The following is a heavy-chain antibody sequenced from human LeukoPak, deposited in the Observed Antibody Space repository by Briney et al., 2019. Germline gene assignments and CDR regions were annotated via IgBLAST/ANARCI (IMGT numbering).Heavy chain of an antibody. CDR1: GYTFTNYG. CDR3: ARPHNWNYATDH. J-gene: IGHJ4*02. V-gene: IGHV1-18*01. Sequence: GASVKVSCKASGYTFTNYGISWVRQAPGQGLEWMGWISANNGDTLYAQKFQGRATMTTDTSTNTAYMELRSLRSDDTAVYYCARPHNWNYATDHWGQGTLVTVSS. D-gene: IGHD1-7*01. CDR2: ISANNGDT.